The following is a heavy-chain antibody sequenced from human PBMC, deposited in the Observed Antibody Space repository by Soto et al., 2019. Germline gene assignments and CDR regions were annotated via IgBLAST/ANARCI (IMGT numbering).Heavy chain of an antibody. CDR3: AKDNCISTSCYRLYNWFDP. CDR2: ISYGGSNK. CDR1: GFTFSSYG. V-gene: IGHV3-30*18. J-gene: IGHJ5*02. D-gene: IGHD2-2*01. Sequence: GVSLRLSYAASGFTFSSYGMHWVRQAPGKGLEWVAVISYGGSNKYYADSVKGRFTISRDNSKNTLYLQMNNLRAEDTAVYYCAKDNCISTSCYRLYNWFDPWGQGTPVTVSS.